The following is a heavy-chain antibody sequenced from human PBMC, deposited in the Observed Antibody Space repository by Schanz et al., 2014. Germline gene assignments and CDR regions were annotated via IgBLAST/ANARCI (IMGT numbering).Heavy chain of an antibody. CDR3: KRVTISPEGRGLDV. CDR2: TRNRANNYFT. D-gene: IGHD2-21*01. CDR1: GFTFSAYY. Sequence: EVQLVESGGGLVQPGGSLRLSCAASGFTFSAYYMDWVRQAPGKGLQWVGRTRNRANNYFTEYAAAVKGRFTISRDDSKNTQYLQMSSLESEDTARYCGKRVTISPEGRGLDVWGQGTTVTVSS. J-gene: IGHJ6*02. V-gene: IGHV3-72*01.